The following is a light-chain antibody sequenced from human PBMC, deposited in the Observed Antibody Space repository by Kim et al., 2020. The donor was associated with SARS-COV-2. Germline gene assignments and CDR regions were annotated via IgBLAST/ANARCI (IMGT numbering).Light chain of an antibody. CDR3: QQSYGTPRT. Sequence: DIQMTQSPSSLSASVGDRVTITCRASQSISSNLNWYQQKPGKAPKLLIYAASSLQSGVPSRFSASGSGTDFTLTISSLQPEDFATYYCQQSYGTPRTFGQGTKVDIK. J-gene: IGKJ1*01. CDR1: QSISSN. V-gene: IGKV1-39*01. CDR2: AAS.